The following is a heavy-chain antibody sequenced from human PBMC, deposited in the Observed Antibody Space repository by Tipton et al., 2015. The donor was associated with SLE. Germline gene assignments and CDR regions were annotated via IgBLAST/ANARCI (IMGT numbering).Heavy chain of an antibody. CDR2: INHSGST. Sequence: TLSLTCAVYGGSFSGYYWSWIRQPPGKGLEWIGEINHSGSTNYNPSLKSRVTISMDTSKNQFSLKLTSVTAADTAVYYCARSPRGGGYYPYYFDYWGQGTLVTVSS. V-gene: IGHV4-34*01. CDR3: ARSPRGGGYYPYYFDY. CDR1: GGSFSGYY. J-gene: IGHJ4*02. D-gene: IGHD3-3*01.